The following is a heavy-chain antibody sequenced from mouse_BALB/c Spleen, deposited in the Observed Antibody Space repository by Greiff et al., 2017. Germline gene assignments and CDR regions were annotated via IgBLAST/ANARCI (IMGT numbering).Heavy chain of an antibody. J-gene: IGHJ4*01. Sequence: DVQLVESGGGLVQPGGSRKLSCAASGFTFSSFGMHWVRQAPEKGLEWVAYISSGSSTIYYADTVKGRFTISRDNPKNTLFLQMTSLRSEDTAMYYCARGAPFITTVVEGAMDYWGQGTSVTVSS. D-gene: IGHD1-1*01. V-gene: IGHV5-17*02. CDR1: GFTFSSFG. CDR3: ARGAPFITTVVEGAMDY. CDR2: ISSGSSTI.